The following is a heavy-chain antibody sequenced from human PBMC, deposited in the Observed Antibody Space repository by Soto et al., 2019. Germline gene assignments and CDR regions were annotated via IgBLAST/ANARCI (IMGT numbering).Heavy chain of an antibody. V-gene: IGHV4-59*01. J-gene: IGHJ3*02. CDR2: IYYSGST. CDR1: GGSISSYY. Sequence: PSETLSLTCTVSGGSISSYYWSWIRQPPGKGLEWIGYIYYSGSTNYNPSLKSRVTISVDTSKNQFSLKLSSVTAADTAVYYCARDPGYGDFMRFAFDIWGQGTMVTVS. D-gene: IGHD4-17*01. CDR3: ARDPGYGDFMRFAFDI.